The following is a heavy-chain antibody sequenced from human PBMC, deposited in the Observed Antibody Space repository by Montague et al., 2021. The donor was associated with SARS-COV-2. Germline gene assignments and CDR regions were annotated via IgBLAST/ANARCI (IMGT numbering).Heavy chain of an antibody. CDR2: ISGNGDTT. J-gene: IGHJ4*02. CDR3: ARSSGYCTRASCYTLDH. Sequence: SLRLSCAASGFTFSIYAMTWVRQAPGKGLEWVSSISGNGDTTYYADSVKGRFTISRDNSDNTLYLQMNSLRAEDTAVYYCARSSGYCTRASCYTLDHWGQGTLVTVSS. V-gene: IGHV3-23*01. D-gene: IGHD2-2*02. CDR1: GFTFSIYA.